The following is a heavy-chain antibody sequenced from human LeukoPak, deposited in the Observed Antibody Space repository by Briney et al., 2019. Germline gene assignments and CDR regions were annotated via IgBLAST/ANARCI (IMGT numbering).Heavy chain of an antibody. Sequence: ASVKVSCKASGDTFSSYAIIWVRLAPGQGLEWMGGIIPIFGTANYAQKFQGRVTITADKSTSTAYMELSSLRSEDTAVYYCASYGPGYFDYWGQGTLVTVSS. J-gene: IGHJ4*02. CDR3: ASYGPGYFDY. V-gene: IGHV1-69*06. D-gene: IGHD3-10*01. CDR1: GDTFSSYA. CDR2: IIPIFGTA.